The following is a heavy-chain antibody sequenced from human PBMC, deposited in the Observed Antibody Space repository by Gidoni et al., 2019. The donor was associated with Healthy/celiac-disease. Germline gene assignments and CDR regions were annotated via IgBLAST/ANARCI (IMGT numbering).Heavy chain of an antibody. CDR3: ATGREWELLLCAFDI. CDR1: GFTFADYA. CDR2: SRWNSGSI. J-gene: IGHJ3*02. V-gene: IGHV3-9*01. Sequence: EVQLVESGGGLVQPGRSVRLSCAASGFTFADYAMHWVRQAPGKGLEWVSGSRWNSGSIGYADSVKGRFTISRDNAKNSLYLQMNSLRAEDTALYYCATGREWELLLCAFDIWGQGTMVTVSS. D-gene: IGHD1-26*01.